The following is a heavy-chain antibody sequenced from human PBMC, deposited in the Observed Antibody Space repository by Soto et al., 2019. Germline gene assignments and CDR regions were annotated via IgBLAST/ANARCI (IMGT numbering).Heavy chain of an antibody. Sequence: ASVTVSCKASGYAFASCAMRWVRQAPGQRLEWMGWINIGSGNTEYSQNFQDRITITRDTSASTVYTDLDSLRSEDTAVYYCARDGGDCGYRLIYYYYIGMDVWGQGTTVTVSS. CDR3: ARDGGDCGYRLIYYYYIGMDV. J-gene: IGHJ6*02. V-gene: IGHV1-3*04. CDR2: INIGSGNT. D-gene: IGHD2-21*02. CDR1: GYAFASCA.